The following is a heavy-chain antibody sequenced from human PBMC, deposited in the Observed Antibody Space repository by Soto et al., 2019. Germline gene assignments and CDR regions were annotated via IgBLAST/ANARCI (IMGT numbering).Heavy chain of an antibody. CDR1: GYTFTSYG. CDR2: IGAYNGNT. J-gene: IGHJ6*02. V-gene: IGHV1-18*01. Sequence: ASVKVSCKASGYTFTSYGISWVRQAPGQGLEWMGWIGAYNGNTNYAQKLQGRVTMTTDTSTSTAYMELSSLRSEDTAVYYCAGPPELTRIYYYYGMDVWGQGTTVTVSS. D-gene: IGHD1-7*01. CDR3: AGPPELTRIYYYYGMDV.